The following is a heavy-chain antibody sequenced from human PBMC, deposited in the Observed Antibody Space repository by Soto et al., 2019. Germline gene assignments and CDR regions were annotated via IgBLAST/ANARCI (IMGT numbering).Heavy chain of an antibody. J-gene: IGHJ5*02. CDR2: SNPHSGAT. D-gene: IGHD3-3*01. CDR3: VRAHALSFSNWFDP. CDR1: GYIFSANY. Sequence: QVILVQSGAEVQKPGASLKVSCKASGYIFSANYIHWVLQAPGQGLEWLGRSNPHSGATNYAQKFLGRVTISADTSASTAYMDLARLKSDDTAVYYCVRAHALSFSNWFDPWGRGTLVTVSS. V-gene: IGHV1-2*06.